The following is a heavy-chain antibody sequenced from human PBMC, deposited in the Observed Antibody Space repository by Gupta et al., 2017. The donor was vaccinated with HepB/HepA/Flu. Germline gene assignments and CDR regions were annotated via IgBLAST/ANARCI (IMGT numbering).Heavy chain of an antibody. J-gene: IGHJ5*01. CDR2: ISSSGNYL. CDR3: ARYTSDGYNYDS. CDR1: GFTFSQYR. V-gene: IGHV3-21*01. Sequence: EVQLVESGGGLVKPGGSLRLSCAASGFTFSQYRMNWVRQAPGKGLEWVSSISSSGNYLYYADSMKGRFTVSRDNARNSLFLEMKSLRAEDTAIYYCARYTSDGYNYDSWGQGTLVTVSS. D-gene: IGHD5-24*01.